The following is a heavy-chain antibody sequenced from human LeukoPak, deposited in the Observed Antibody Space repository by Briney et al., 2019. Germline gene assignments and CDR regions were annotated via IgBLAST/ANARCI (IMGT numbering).Heavy chain of an antibody. CDR1: GFTFSSYA. V-gene: IGHV3-30*04. D-gene: IGHD5-18*01. J-gene: IGHJ4*02. CDR3: AREISPYSYGLKLDY. Sequence: GGSLRLSCVASGFTFSSYAMHWVRQAPGKGLEWVAVISYDGSNKYYADSVKGRFTISRDNSKNTLYLQMNSLRAEDTAVYYCAREISPYSYGLKLDYWGQGTLVTVSS. CDR2: ISYDGSNK.